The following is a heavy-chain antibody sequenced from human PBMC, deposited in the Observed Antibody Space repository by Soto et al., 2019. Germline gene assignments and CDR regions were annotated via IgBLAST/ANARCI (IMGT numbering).Heavy chain of an antibody. CDR3: ARLFGLDAFDI. D-gene: IGHD3-10*02. CDR1: GLSLSTNGVA. V-gene: IGHV2-5*02. CDR2: IYWDDDK. Sequence: QITLKESGPPLVKPTQTLTLTCTFSGLSLSTNGVAVGWIRQPPGKALEWLALIYWDDDKRYSPSLKSRLIITKTTSKNQVVLTMTSVDPVDTATYYCARLFGLDAFDIWGQGTMVTVSS. J-gene: IGHJ3*02.